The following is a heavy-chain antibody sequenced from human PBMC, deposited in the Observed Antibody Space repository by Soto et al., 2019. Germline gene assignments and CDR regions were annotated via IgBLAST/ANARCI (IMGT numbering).Heavy chain of an antibody. J-gene: IGHJ4*02. CDR3: ATIPIVGTKPYYFNS. D-gene: IGHD1-1*01. CDR2: IYYSGST. CDR1: GGSFDITSSY. Sequence: LQLQESGPGLVKPSETLSLTCTVSGGSFDITSSYWAWVRQRPGKGLEWIAYIYYSGSTYYNPSLKSRITISVDTSTNHLSLRLSSVTAADTAVYYCATIPIVGTKPYYFNSWGQGTLVTVSS. V-gene: IGHV4-39*01.